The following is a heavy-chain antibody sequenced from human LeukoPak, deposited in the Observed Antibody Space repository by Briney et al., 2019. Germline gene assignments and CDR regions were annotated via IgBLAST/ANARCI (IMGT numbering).Heavy chain of an antibody. V-gene: IGHV4-59*01. CDR1: GGSISSYY. D-gene: IGHD3-3*01. J-gene: IGHJ3*02. CDR3: ARKRAHYDFWSGYSFDAFDI. Sequence: SETLSLTCTVSGGSISSYYWSWIRQPPGNGLEWIGYIYYSGSTNYNPSLKSRVTISVDTSKNQFSLKLSSVTAADTAVYYCARKRAHYDFWSGYSFDAFDIWGQGTMVTVPS. CDR2: IYYSGST.